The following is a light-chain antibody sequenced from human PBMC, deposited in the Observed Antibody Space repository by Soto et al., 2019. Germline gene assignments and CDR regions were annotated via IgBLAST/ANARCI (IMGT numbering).Light chain of an antibody. Sequence: SVLTQPPSASGSPGQSVTISCTGTSSDVGGYNYVSWYQQYPGRAPKLMIYEVTKRPSGVPDRFSGSKSGNTASLTVSGLQAEDEADDYCSSYAASNNFYFVFGGGTKVTVL. CDR3: SSYAASNNFYFV. J-gene: IGLJ3*02. CDR1: SSDVGGYNY. V-gene: IGLV2-8*01. CDR2: EVT.